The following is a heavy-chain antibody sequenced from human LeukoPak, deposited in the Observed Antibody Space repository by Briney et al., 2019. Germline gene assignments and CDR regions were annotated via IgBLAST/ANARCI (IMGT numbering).Heavy chain of an antibody. D-gene: IGHD3-10*01. CDR1: GFTFSNAW. CDR2: IKSKTDGGTT. CDR3: TTDPWFGEPWGFDY. V-gene: IGHV3-15*01. J-gene: IGHJ4*02. Sequence: PGGSLRLSCAASGFTFSNAWMSWVRQAPGKGLEWVGRIKSKTDGGTTDYAAPVKGRFTISRDDSKNTLYLQMNSLKTEDTAVYYCTTDPWFGEPWGFDYWGQGTLVTVSS.